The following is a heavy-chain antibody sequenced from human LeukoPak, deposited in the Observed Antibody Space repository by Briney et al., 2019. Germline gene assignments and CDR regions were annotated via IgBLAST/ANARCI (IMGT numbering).Heavy chain of an antibody. CDR3: ARRRDYYDSRGYYAFDI. CDR2: IYYSGST. Sequence: SETLSLTCNVSGGSISSDYWTWIRQPPGKGLEWIGNIYYSGSTNYNPSLKSRVTISVDTSKNQFSLKLNSVTAADTAVYYCARRRDYYDSRGYYAFDIWGHGTMVTVYS. V-gene: IGHV4-59*01. CDR1: GGSISSDY. D-gene: IGHD3-22*01. J-gene: IGHJ3*02.